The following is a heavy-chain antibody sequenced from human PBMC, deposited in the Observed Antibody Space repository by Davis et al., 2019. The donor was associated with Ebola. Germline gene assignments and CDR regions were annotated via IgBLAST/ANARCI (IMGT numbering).Heavy chain of an antibody. CDR2: MNPNSGNT. Sequence: AASVKVSCKASGYTFTSYDINWVRQATGQGLEWMGWMNPNSGNTNYAQKLQGRVTMTTDTSTSTAYMELRSLRSDDTAVYYCARDQGDAFDIWGQGTTVTVSS. CDR1: GYTFTSYD. V-gene: IGHV1-18*01. J-gene: IGHJ3*02. CDR3: ARDQGDAFDI.